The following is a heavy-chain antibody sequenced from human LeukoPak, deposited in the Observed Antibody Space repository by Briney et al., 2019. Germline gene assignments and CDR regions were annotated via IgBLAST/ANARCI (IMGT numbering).Heavy chain of an antibody. J-gene: IGHJ6*02. Sequence: ASVKVSCKASEYTFASYYIHWVRQAPGQGLEWMGIINPSGGSTSYAQKLQGRVTMTRDTSTSTVYMELSSLRSEDTAMYYCAVRSRGYSGYDPHYYYGMDVWGQGTTVTVSS. CDR1: EYTFASYY. CDR3: AVRSRGYSGYDPHYYYGMDV. D-gene: IGHD5-12*01. CDR2: INPSGGST. V-gene: IGHV1-46*01.